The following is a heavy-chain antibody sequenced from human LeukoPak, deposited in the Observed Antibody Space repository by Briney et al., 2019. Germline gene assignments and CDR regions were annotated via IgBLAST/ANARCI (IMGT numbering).Heavy chain of an antibody. Sequence: SETLSLTCTVSGGSISSYYWSWIRQPPGKGLEWIGYIHYSGSTNYNPSLKSRVTISVDTSKNQFSLKLSSVTAADTAVYYCARGGRRYSSSWYDYWGQGTLVTVSS. J-gene: IGHJ4*02. CDR3: ARGGRRYSSSWYDY. D-gene: IGHD6-13*01. CDR1: GGSISSYY. CDR2: IHYSGST. V-gene: IGHV4-59*01.